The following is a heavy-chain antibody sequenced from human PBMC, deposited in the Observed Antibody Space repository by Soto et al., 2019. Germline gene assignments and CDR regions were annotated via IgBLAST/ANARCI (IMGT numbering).Heavy chain of an antibody. Sequence: QVQLVESGGGVVQPGRSLRVSCAASGFTFSNYGMHWVRQAPGKGLEWVALISSDGSNKYYADSVKGRFSFSRGNSKNTLYLQVNSLRPEDTAVYYCARDRGWNCDYWGQGTLVTVSS. CDR3: ARDRGWNCDY. J-gene: IGHJ4*02. V-gene: IGHV3-30*03. CDR2: ISSDGSNK. D-gene: IGHD1-7*01. CDR1: GFTFSNYG.